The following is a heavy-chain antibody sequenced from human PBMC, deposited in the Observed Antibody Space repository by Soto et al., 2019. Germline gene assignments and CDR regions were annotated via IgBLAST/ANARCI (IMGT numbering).Heavy chain of an antibody. Sequence: EVQLLESGGGLVQPGGSLRLSCAASGFTFSTYAISWVRRAPGKGLEWVSAINHNGESTYYADAVKGRFTISRDNSKNTVYLQMNSLRAEDTAVYYCAKGLSVVGIAGDFDHWGQGGLVTVSS. J-gene: IGHJ4*02. CDR3: AKGLSVVGIAGDFDH. CDR1: GFTFSTYA. V-gene: IGHV3-23*01. CDR2: INHNGEST. D-gene: IGHD6-19*01.